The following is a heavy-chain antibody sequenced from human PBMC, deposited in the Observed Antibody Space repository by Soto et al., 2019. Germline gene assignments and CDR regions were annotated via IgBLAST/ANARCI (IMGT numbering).Heavy chain of an antibody. CDR1: GGSISSGGYS. J-gene: IGHJ5*02. CDR3: ARVSSSSGGNWFDP. D-gene: IGHD6-6*01. CDR2: IYHSGST. Sequence: SETLSLTCAVSGGSISSGGYSWSWIRQPPGKGLEWIGYIYHSGSTYYNPSLKSRVTISVDRSKNQFSLKLSSVTAADTAVYYCARVSSSSGGNWFDPWGQGTLVTVSS. V-gene: IGHV4-30-2*01.